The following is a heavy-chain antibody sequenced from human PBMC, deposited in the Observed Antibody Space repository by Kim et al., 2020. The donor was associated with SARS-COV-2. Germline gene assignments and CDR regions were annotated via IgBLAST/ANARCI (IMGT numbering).Heavy chain of an antibody. V-gene: IGHV3-23*01. Sequence: YYADSVKGRFTISRDKSKNTLYLQMNSLKAADTAVYYCAKMPSYGSGRGYWGQGTLVTVSS. D-gene: IGHD3-10*01. CDR3: AKMPSYGSGRGY. J-gene: IGHJ4*02.